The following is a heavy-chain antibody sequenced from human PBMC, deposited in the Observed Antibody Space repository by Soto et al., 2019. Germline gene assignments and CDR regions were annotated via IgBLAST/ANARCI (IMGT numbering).Heavy chain of an antibody. Sequence: SETLSLTCAVYGGSFSGYYWSWIRQPPGKGLEWIGEINHSGITNYNPSLKSRVTISVDTSKNQFSLKLSSVTAADTAVYYCARGFNFYYYYYYMDVWGKGTTVT. V-gene: IGHV4-34*01. CDR2: INHSGIT. CDR3: ARGFNFYYYYYYMDV. D-gene: IGHD1-20*01. J-gene: IGHJ6*03. CDR1: GGSFSGYY.